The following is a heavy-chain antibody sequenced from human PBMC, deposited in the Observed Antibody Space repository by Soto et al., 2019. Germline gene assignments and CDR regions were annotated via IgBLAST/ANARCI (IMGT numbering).Heavy chain of an antibody. D-gene: IGHD2-15*01. CDR1: GGSISSGGYY. Sequence: QVQLQESGPGLVKPSQTLSLTCTVSGGSISSGGYYWSWIRQHPGKGLEWIGYIYYSGSTYYNPSLNSRVTISVDTSKNQFSLKLSSVTAADTAVYYCARVANCSGGSCYLPYYFDYWGQGTLVTVSS. CDR2: IYYSGST. J-gene: IGHJ4*02. V-gene: IGHV4-31*03. CDR3: ARVANCSGGSCYLPYYFDY.